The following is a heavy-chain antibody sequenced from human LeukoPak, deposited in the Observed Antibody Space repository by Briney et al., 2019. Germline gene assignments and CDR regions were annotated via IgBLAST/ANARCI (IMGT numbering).Heavy chain of an antibody. CDR2: IRSSGADV. J-gene: IGHJ4*02. V-gene: IGHV3-48*02. D-gene: IGHD5-24*01. Sequence: PGGSLRLSCAASGFTFSNYNMNWVRQAPGKGLEWVSWIRSSGADVYYIDSVRGRFTISRDNAKNSLFLQMNSLRDEDTATYYCARDLGNNRGQDYWGQGTLVTVSS. CDR3: ARDLGNNRGQDY. CDR1: GFTFSNYN.